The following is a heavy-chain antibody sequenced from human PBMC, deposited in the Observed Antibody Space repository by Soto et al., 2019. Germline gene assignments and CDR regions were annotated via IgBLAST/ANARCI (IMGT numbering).Heavy chain of an antibody. Sequence: PGGSLRLSCVASGFNFKKLAMSWVRQAPGEGLEWVSGISCCGGSTSYADSVKGRFSIARDDSTNTLSLQMNNLRVEDTAQYSCAKADGEQWLLPHLDRWGQGTLVTV. D-gene: IGHD6-19*01. J-gene: IGHJ4*02. CDR3: AKADGEQWLLPHLDR. CDR1: GFNFKKLA. V-gene: IGHV3-23*01. CDR2: ISCCGGST.